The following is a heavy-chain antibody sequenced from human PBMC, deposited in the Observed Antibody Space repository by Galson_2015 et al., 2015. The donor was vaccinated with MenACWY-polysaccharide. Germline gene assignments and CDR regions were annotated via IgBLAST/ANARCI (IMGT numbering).Heavy chain of an antibody. Sequence: SLRLSCAASGFTFSNSWMHWVRQVPGKGLVWVSRISSDGDITSYADSVKGRFTISRDNSKKTLFLQMNSLRAEDTAVYYCVNDVDMVPLGPPVGAFDSWGQGTMVIVSS. V-gene: IGHV3-74*01. D-gene: IGHD2-8*01. J-gene: IGHJ3*01. CDR1: GFTFSNSW. CDR2: ISSDGDIT. CDR3: VNDVDMVPLGPPVGAFDS.